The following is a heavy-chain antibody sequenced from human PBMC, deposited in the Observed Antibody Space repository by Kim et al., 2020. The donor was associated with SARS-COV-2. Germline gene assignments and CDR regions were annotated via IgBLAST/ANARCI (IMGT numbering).Heavy chain of an antibody. V-gene: IGHV1-18*04. Sequence: ASVKVSCKASGYTFTSYGISWVRQAPGQGLEWMGWISAYNGNTNYAQKLQGRVTMTTDTSTSTAYMELRSLRSDDTAVYYCARSRYYDFWSGYYIEGYWGQGTLVTVSS. CDR2: ISAYNGNT. CDR1: GYTFTSYG. D-gene: IGHD3-3*01. J-gene: IGHJ4*02. CDR3: ARSRYYDFWSGYYIEGY.